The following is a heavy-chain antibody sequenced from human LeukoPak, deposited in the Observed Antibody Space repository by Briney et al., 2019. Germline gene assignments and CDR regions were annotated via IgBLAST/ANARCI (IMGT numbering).Heavy chain of an antibody. J-gene: IGHJ4*02. V-gene: IGHV4-34*01. CDR1: GGSFSGYY. Sequence: SETLSLTCAVYGGSFSGYYWSWIRQPPGKGLEWIGEINHSGSTNYNPSLKSRVTISVDTSKNQFSLKLSSVTAADTAVYYCARAGEYSSGPHFGYWGQGTLVTVSS. D-gene: IGHD6-19*01. CDR2: INHSGST. CDR3: ARAGEYSSGPHFGY.